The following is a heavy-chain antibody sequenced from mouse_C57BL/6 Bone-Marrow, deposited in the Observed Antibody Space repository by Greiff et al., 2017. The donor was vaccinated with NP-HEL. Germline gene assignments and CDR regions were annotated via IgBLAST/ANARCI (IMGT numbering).Heavy chain of an antibody. V-gene: IGHV14-3*01. CDR3: ARDSYYYGSSWWYFDV. CDR1: GFNIKNTY. J-gene: IGHJ1*03. D-gene: IGHD1-1*01. CDR2: IDPANGNT. Sequence: EVQLQESVAELVRPGASVKLSCTASGFNIKNTYMHWVKQRPEQGLEWIGRIDPANGNTKYAPKFQGKATITADTSSNTAYLQLSSLTSEDTAIYYCARDSYYYGSSWWYFDVWGTGTTVTVSS.